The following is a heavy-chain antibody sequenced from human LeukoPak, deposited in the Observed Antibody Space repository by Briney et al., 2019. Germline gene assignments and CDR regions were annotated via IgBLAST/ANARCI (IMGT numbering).Heavy chain of an antibody. CDR2: INSAASST. D-gene: IGHD3-9*01. CDR1: GFTFSSYW. Sequence: PGRSLRLSCAASGFTFSSYWMHWVRQAPGKGLVWVSRINSAASSTNYADSVRGRFTIPRDNAKNTLYLQMNSLRVEDTAVYYCAVLDVALPFDDWGQGTLVTVSS. J-gene: IGHJ4*02. CDR3: AVLDVALPFDD. V-gene: IGHV3-74*01.